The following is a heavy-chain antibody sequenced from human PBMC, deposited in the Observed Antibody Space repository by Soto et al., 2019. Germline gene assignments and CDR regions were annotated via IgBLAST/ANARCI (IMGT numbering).Heavy chain of an antibody. V-gene: IGHV3-30-3*01. CDR3: ARDFVWFGELLFGGMDV. D-gene: IGHD3-10*01. CDR1: GFTFSSYA. J-gene: IGHJ6*02. Sequence: QVQLVESGGGVVQPGRSLRLSCAASGFTFSSYAMHWVRQAPGKGLEWVAVISYDGSNKYYADSVKGRFTISRDNSKNSLYRQMNSLRAEDTAVYYCARDFVWFGELLFGGMDVWGQGTTVTVSS. CDR2: ISYDGSNK.